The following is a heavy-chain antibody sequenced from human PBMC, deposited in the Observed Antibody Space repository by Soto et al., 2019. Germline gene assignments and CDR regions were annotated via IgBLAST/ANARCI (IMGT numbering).Heavy chain of an antibody. J-gene: IGHJ3*02. CDR1: GGSISSYY. CDR3: ARDRWDILAFDI. D-gene: IGHD1-26*01. CDR2: IYYSGST. Sequence: SETLSLTCTVSGGSISSYYWSWIRQPPGKGLEWIGYIYYSGSTNYNPSLKGRVTISVDTSKNQFSLKLSSVTAADTAVYYCARDRWDILAFDIWGQGTMVTVSS. V-gene: IGHV4-59*01.